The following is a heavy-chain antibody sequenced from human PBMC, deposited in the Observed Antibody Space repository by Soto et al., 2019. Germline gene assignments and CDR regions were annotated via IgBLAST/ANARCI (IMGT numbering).Heavy chain of an antibody. CDR2: INSDGSST. J-gene: IGHJ5*02. Sequence: GGSLRLSCAASGFTFSSYWMHWVRQAPGKGLVWVSRINSDGSSTSYADSVKGRFTISRDNAKNTLYLQMNSLRAEDTAVYYCAKGSSAMPEGNYFDPWGQGTLVTVSS. CDR1: GFTFSSYW. D-gene: IGHD2-2*01. V-gene: IGHV3-74*01. CDR3: AKGSSAMPEGNYFDP.